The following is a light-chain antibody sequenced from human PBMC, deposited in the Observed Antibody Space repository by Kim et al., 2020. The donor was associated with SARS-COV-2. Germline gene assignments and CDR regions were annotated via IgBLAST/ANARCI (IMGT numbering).Light chain of an antibody. CDR3: QQYASSYT. Sequence: SLSPGERATLSCRASQSVSSTYLAWYHQKPGQAPRLLIYGASSRATGVPDRFSGSGSGTDFTLTISRLEPEDFAVYFCQQYASSYTFGQGTKLEIK. V-gene: IGKV3-20*01. J-gene: IGKJ2*01. CDR2: GAS. CDR1: QSVSSTY.